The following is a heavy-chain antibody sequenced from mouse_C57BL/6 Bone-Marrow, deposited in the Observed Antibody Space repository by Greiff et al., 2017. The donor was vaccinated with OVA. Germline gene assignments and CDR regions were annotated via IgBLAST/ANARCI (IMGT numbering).Heavy chain of an antibody. CDR2: IYPRDGST. Sequence: QVQLQQSDAELVKPGASVKISCKVSGYTFTDHTIHWMKQRPEQGLEWIGYIYPRDGSTKYNEKFKGKATLTADKSSSTAYMQLNSLTSEDSAVYFCARDYYGSSYGNFFAYWGQGTLVTVSA. CDR3: ARDYYGSSYGNFFAY. CDR1: GYTFTDHT. D-gene: IGHD1-1*01. J-gene: IGHJ3*01. V-gene: IGHV1-78*01.